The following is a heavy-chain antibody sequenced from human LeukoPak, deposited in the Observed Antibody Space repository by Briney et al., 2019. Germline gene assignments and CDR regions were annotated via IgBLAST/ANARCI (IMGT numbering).Heavy chain of an antibody. V-gene: IGHV3-23*01. D-gene: IGHD6-19*01. Sequence: GGSLTLSCAVSGCTFSSYARRWVRHPPGKGLEGVLAVSDSGGSTYYAASVKGRFTISRDNSKNTLYLQMNSLRAEDTAVYYCAKDSFQWLLPLDYWGQGTLVTVSS. CDR3: AKDSFQWLLPLDY. CDR2: VSDSGGST. J-gene: IGHJ4*02. CDR1: GCTFSSYA.